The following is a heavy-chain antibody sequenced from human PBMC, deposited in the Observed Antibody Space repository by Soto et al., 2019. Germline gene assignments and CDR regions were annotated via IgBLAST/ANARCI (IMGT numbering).Heavy chain of an antibody. CDR1: GYTFTSYG. V-gene: IGHV1-69*13. D-gene: IGHD2-15*01. Sequence: SVKVSCKASGYTFTSYGISWVRQAPGQGLEWMGGIIPIFGTANYAQKFQGRVTITADESTSTAYMELSSLRSEDTAVYYCARESQYCSGGSCYFLPGIDYWGQGTLVTVSS. J-gene: IGHJ4*02. CDR2: IIPIFGTA. CDR3: ARESQYCSGGSCYFLPGIDY.